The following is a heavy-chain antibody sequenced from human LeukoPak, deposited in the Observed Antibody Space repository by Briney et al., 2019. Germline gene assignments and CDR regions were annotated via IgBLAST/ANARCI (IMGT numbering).Heavy chain of an antibody. J-gene: IGHJ4*02. CDR2: ISSSSSYM. Sequence: GGSLRLSCAASGFNLNSYTMNWVRQAPGKGLEWVSSISSSSSYMYSADSLKGRFTISRDNAKNSLYLQMNSLRAEDTAVYYCARDTDFDCWGQRTLVTVSS. CDR3: ARDTDFDC. V-gene: IGHV3-21*01. CDR1: GFNLNSYT.